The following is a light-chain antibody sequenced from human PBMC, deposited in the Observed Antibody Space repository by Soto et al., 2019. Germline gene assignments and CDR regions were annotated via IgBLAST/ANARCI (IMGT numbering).Light chain of an antibody. V-gene: IGLV2-14*01. J-gene: IGLJ1*01. CDR2: DVT. Sequence: QAALAPPASLSGSPGQSITLSCTGTSRDVGGYKNVSWYQQHPDKAPKLIIYDVTNRPSGISNRFSGSKSGNTASLTISGLQAEDEADYYCSSYTSSSAYVFVTGTKVTVL. CDR1: SRDVGGYKN. CDR3: SSYTSSSAYV.